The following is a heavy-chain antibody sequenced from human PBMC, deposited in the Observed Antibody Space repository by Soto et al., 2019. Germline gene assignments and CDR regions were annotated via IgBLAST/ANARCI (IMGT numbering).Heavy chain of an antibody. CDR3: ARGPETGNLFYP. CDR1: GGSFSGYY. J-gene: IGHJ5*02. CDR2: INHSGST. Sequence: SETLSLTCAVYGGSFSGYYWSWIRQPPGKGLEWIGEINHSGSTNYNPSLKSRVTISVDTSKNQFSLKLSSVTAADTAVYYCARGPETGNLFYPCGKGTLVTVSS. V-gene: IGHV4-34*01.